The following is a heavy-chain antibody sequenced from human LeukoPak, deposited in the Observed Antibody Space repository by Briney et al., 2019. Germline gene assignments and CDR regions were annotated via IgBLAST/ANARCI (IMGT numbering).Heavy chain of an antibody. CDR2: INHSGST. CDR1: GVSFSGFY. CDR3: ARNGRIGAARFYY. Sequence: SETLSLTCAVYGVSFSGFYWSWIRQRPGKGLEGIGEINHSGSTNYNPSLKSRVTITVDTSKSPFYLKLSTVTAADTAVYYCARNGRIGAARFYYWGQGTLVTVSS. V-gene: IGHV4-34*01. J-gene: IGHJ4*02. D-gene: IGHD6-13*01.